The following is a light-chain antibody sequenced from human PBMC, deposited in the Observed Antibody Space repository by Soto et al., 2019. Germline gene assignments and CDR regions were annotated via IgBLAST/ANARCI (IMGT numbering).Light chain of an antibody. CDR1: QSVSTY. CDR3: QQRSNWPPIT. V-gene: IGKV3-11*01. J-gene: IGKJ5*01. Sequence: EIVLTQSPATLSLSPGERATLSCRASQSVSTYLAWYQQKPGQAPRLLIYGASNRATGTPDRFSGSGSGTDFTLTISSLEPEDFAVYYCQQRSNWPPITFGQGTRLEIK. CDR2: GAS.